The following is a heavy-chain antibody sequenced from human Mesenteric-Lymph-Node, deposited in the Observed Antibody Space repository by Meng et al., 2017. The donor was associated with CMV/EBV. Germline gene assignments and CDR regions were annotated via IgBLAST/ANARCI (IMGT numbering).Heavy chain of an antibody. J-gene: IGHJ4*02. CDR2: INSDGSST. D-gene: IGHD3-16*02. CDR3: VGELSPYYFDY. V-gene: IGHV3-74*01. CDR1: GFTFSSYW. Sequence: GESLKISCAASGFTFSSYWMHWVRQAPGKGLVWVSRINSDGSSTSYADSVKGRFTISRDNAKNTLYLQMNSLRAEDTAVYYCVGELSPYYFDYWGQGTLVTVSS.